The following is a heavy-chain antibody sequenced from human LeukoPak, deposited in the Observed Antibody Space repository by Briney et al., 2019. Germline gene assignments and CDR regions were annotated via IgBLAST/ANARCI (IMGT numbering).Heavy chain of an antibody. V-gene: IGHV1-69*05. CDR1: GGTFSSYA. J-gene: IGHJ5*02. CDR3: AGTYYYDSSGYYYKWFDP. Sequence: ASVKVSCKASGGTFSSYAISWVRQAPGQGLEWMGGIIPIFGTANYAQKFQGRVTITTDESTSTAYMELSSLRSEDTAVYYCAGTYYYDSSGYYYKWFDPWGQGTLVTVSS. CDR2: IIPIFGTA. D-gene: IGHD3-22*01.